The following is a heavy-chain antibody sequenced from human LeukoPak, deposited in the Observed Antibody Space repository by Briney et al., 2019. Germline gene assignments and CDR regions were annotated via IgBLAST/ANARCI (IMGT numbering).Heavy chain of an antibody. CDR3: ARIQLNFWSGSRRWLFDH. V-gene: IGHV4-34*01. J-gene: IGHJ4*02. D-gene: IGHD3-3*01. Sequence: PSETLSLTCAVYGGSFSGYYWSWIRQPPGKGLEWIGEINHSGSSNYNPSLKSRVTISVDTSKNQFSLKLSSVTAADTAVYYCARIQLNFWSGSRRWLFDHWGQGTLVTVSS. CDR2: INHSGSS. CDR1: GGSFSGYY.